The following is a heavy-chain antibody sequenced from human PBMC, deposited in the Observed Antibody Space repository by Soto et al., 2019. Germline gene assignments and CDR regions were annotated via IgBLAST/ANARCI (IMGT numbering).Heavy chain of an antibody. V-gene: IGHV4-4*02. CDR1: GVSISTDYW. CDR3: ARDTNWGLGN. Sequence: QVQLQESGPGLVKPSGTLSLTCAVSGVSISTDYWWSWVRQPPGKGLEWIGEIYHSGSTNYNPSLKSRVTISVDRSKNQFSLDLSSVTATDKAVYYCARDTNWGLGNWGQGTLVTVSS. J-gene: IGHJ4*02. CDR2: IYHSGST. D-gene: IGHD7-27*01.